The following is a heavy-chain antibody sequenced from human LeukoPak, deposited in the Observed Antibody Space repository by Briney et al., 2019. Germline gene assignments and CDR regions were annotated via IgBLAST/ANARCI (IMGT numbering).Heavy chain of an antibody. CDR3: VKDNPLDY. CDR1: GFNFINTW. V-gene: IGHV3-74*01. CDR2: IKNDGSGI. J-gene: IGHJ4*02. Sequence: GGSLRLSCAASGFNFINTWMHWVRQVPGKGLVWVARIKNDGSGIIYADSVKGRFTISRDNSKNTLYLHINSLRAEDTAVYYCVKDNPLDYWGQGTLVIVSS. D-gene: IGHD1-14*01.